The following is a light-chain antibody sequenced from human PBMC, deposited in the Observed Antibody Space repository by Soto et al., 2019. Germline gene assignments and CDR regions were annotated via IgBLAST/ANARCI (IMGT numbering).Light chain of an antibody. V-gene: IGKV3-20*01. CDR2: GAS. J-gene: IGKJ2*01. CDR1: RSVTSNY. CDR3: QQYASSPFT. Sequence: EIVLTQSPGTLSLSPGERATLSCRASRSVTSNYLGWYQQKPGQAPRPLIYGASSRATGIPDRFSGSGSGTDFTLTVSRLEPEDFALYYCQQYASSPFTFGQGTKLEI.